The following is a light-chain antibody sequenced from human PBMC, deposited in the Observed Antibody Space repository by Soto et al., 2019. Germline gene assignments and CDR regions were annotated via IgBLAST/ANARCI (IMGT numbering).Light chain of an antibody. Sequence: EMVMTQSPDTLSVTPGERATLSSRASQSVSSNLAWYQQKPGQAPRLLIYGASNRATGIPARFSGSGSGTDFTLTISSLEPEDFAVYYCQQRSNWPPITFGQGTRLEIK. CDR2: GAS. J-gene: IGKJ5*01. CDR3: QQRSNWPPIT. CDR1: QSVSSN. V-gene: IGKV3-11*01.